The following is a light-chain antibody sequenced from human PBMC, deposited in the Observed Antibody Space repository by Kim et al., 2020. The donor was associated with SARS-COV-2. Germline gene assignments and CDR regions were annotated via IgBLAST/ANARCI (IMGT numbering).Light chain of an antibody. CDR3: QQYGTSPRT. V-gene: IGKV3-20*01. J-gene: IGKJ5*01. Sequence: SPGETATLSCRASQSIINNYLAWYQQKPGQAPRLLVYGASSRATDIPDSFSGSGSGTDFTLTISRLEPEDSAVYYCQQYGTSPRTFGQGTQLDIK. CDR2: GAS. CDR1: QSIINNY.